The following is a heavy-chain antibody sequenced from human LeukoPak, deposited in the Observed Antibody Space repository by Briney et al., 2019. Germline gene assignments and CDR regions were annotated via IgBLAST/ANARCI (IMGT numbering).Heavy chain of an antibody. CDR2: ISGNGGST. CDR3: AKERGSGWSDY. J-gene: IGHJ4*02. CDR1: GFTFSSYA. D-gene: IGHD6-19*01. V-gene: IGHV3-23*01. Sequence: GGSLRLSCAASGFTFSSYAMSWVRQAPGKGLEWASTISGNGGSTYYADSVKGRFTISRDNSKNTLYLQTNSLRAEDTAVYYCAKERGSGWSDYWGQGTLVTVSS.